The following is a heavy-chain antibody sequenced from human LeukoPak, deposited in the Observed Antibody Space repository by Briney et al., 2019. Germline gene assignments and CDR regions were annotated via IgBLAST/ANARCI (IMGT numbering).Heavy chain of an antibody. CDR1: GYTFTGYY. J-gene: IGHJ4*02. Sequence: ASVKVSCKASGYTFTGYYMHWVRQAPGQGLEWMGWINPNSGGTNYAQKFQGRVTMTRDTSISTAYMELSRLRSDDTALYYCARSSGYSSGWYYFDYWGQGTLVTVSS. V-gene: IGHV1-2*02. CDR2: INPNSGGT. D-gene: IGHD6-19*01. CDR3: ARSSGYSSGWYYFDY.